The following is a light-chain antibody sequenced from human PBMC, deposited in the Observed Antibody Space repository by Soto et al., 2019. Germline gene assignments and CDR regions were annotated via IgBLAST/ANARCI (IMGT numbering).Light chain of an antibody. V-gene: IGKV3-20*01. CDR3: QQYGSSSFT. CDR1: QSVSSSY. CDR2: ATS. Sequence: EMVLTQSPGTLSLTSGERATLSCRASQSVSSSYLAWYQQKPGQAPRLLVYATSSRATGIPDRFSGSGSGTDFTLTISRLEPEDFAVYYCQQYGSSSFTFGQGTKVDIK. J-gene: IGKJ2*01.